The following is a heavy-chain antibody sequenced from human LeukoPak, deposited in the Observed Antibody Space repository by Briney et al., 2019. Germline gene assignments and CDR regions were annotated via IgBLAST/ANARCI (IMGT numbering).Heavy chain of an antibody. J-gene: IGHJ4*02. CDR3: ARALYGSVTLDY. CDR2: IYYSGST. CDR1: GGSISSGDYY. D-gene: IGHD3-10*01. V-gene: IGHV4-30-4*01. Sequence: ETSETLSLTCTVSGGSISSGDYYWSWIRQPPGKGVEWIGYIYYSGSTYYNPSLKSRVTISVDTSKNQFSLKLSSVTAADTAVYYCARALYGSVTLDYWGQGTLVTVSS.